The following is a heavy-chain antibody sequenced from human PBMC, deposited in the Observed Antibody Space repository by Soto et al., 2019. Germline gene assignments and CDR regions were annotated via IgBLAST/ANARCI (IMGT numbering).Heavy chain of an antibody. CDR1: GFTFSSYG. J-gene: IGHJ6*03. V-gene: IGHV3-33*01. Sequence: GGSLRLSCAASGFTFSSYGMHWVRQAPGKGLEWVAVIWYDGSNKYYADSVKGRFTISRDNSKNTLYLQMNSLRAEDTAVYYCARSSVSVAGTSYYMDVWGKGTTVTVSS. D-gene: IGHD6-19*01. CDR2: IWYDGSNK. CDR3: ARSSVSVAGTSYYMDV.